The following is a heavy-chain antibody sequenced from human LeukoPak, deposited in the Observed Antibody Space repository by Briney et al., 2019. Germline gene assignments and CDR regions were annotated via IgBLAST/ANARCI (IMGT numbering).Heavy chain of an antibody. V-gene: IGHV1-69*04. D-gene: IGHD3-3*01. CDR2: IIPILGIA. CDR3: ARDLSSYDFWSAYANWFDP. CDR1: GGTFSSYA. Sequence: GASVKVSCKASGGTFSSYAISWVRQAPGQGLEWMGRIIPILGIANYAQKFQGRVTITADTSTSTAYMELRSLRSDDTAVYYCARDLSSYDFWSAYANWFDPWGQGTLVTVSS. J-gene: IGHJ5*02.